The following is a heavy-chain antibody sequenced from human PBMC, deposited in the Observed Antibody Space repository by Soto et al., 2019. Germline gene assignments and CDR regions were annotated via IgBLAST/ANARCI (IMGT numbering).Heavy chain of an antibody. CDR3: ARSLSEYSRHVRLGGHAFDI. V-gene: IGHV1-69*13. J-gene: IGHJ3*02. CDR2: IIPIFGTA. CDR1: GGTFSSYA. D-gene: IGHD6-6*01. Sequence: GASVKVSCKASGGTFSSYAISWVRQAPGQGLEWMGGIIPIFGTANYAQKFQGRVTITADESTSTAYMELSSLRSEDTAVYYCARSLSEYSRHVRLGGHAFDIWGQGTMVTVSS.